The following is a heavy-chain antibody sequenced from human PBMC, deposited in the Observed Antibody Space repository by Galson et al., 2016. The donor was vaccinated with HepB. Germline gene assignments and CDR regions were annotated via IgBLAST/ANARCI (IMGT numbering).Heavy chain of an antibody. CDR1: GGSISSPDYY. CDR2: IPYSGSN. J-gene: IGHJ4*02. V-gene: IGHV4-31*03. D-gene: IGHD3-10*02. Sequence: TLSLTCTVSGGSISSPDYYWSWIRQHPGKGLEWIGYIPYSGSNYYTLSLKSRDTISVAKSKRECSLKLSSATVADTAVYDCAREPKNYLGSGSFDRGQGTLVIVSS. CDR3: AREPKNYLGSGSFD.